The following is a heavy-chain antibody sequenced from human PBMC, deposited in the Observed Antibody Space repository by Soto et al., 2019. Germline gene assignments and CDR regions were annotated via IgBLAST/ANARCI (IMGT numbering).Heavy chain of an antibody. CDR3: ARSPRGYSYGYFDS. D-gene: IGHD5-18*01. J-gene: IGHJ4*02. V-gene: IGHV4-30-4*01. CDR2: IYYSGST. CDR1: GGSISSGDYY. Sequence: SETLSLPCTVSGGSISSGDYYWIWIRKPPGRGLGWIGYIYYSGSTYYNPSRKSRITIARDTSKSQFSLNPSSVTAADTAVYYCARSPRGYSYGYFDSWGQGTLFTLSS.